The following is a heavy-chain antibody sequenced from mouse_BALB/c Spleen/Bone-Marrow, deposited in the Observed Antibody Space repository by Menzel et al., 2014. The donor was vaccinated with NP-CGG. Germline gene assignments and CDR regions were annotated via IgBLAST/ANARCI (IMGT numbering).Heavy chain of an antibody. CDR2: INSNGGST. CDR1: GFTFSSYG. J-gene: IGHJ3*01. CDR3: ARDMITTRGFAY. V-gene: IGHV5-6-3*01. Sequence: EVQGVESGGGLVQPGGSLKLSCAASGFTFSSYGMSWVRQTPDKRLELVATINSNGGSTYYPDSVKGRFTISRDNAKNTLYLQMSSLKSEDTAMYYCARDMITTRGFAYWGQGTLVTVSA. D-gene: IGHD2-4*01.